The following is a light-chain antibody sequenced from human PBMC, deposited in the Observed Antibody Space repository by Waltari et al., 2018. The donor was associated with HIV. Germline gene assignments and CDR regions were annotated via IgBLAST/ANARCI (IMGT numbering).Light chain of an antibody. CDR2: GAS. Sequence: VLTHSPGTLPLSPGERATLACSASQSIRGIFLAWYQQKPGQAPRLLIYGASNRATGISDRFTGSGSGTDFTLTITRLEPEDSAVYYCQQYGRSPLTFGGGTKVAIK. J-gene: IGKJ4*01. CDR3: QQYGRSPLT. CDR1: QSIRGIF. V-gene: IGKV3-20*01.